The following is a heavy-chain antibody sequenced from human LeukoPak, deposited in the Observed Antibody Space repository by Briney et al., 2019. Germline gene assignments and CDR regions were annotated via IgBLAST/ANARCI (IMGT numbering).Heavy chain of an antibody. Sequence: GASVKVSCKASGGTFSSYAISWVGQAPGEGLEGMGGIIPIFGTANYSQKFQGRVTITTDESTSTAYMELSSLRSEDTAVYYCASRGYCSSTSCRVFDYWGQGTLVTVSS. J-gene: IGHJ4*02. V-gene: IGHV1-69*05. CDR1: GGTFSSYA. CDR2: IIPIFGTA. CDR3: ASRGYCSSTSCRVFDY. D-gene: IGHD2-2*01.